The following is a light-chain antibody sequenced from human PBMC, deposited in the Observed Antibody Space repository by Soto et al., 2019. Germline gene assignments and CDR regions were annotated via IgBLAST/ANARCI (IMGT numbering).Light chain of an antibody. Sequence: QSVLTRPPSVSADPGQKVTISCSGSSSNIGDNYVSWYQQFPGTAPKLLIYDNNKRPSGIPDRFSGSTSGTSATLGITGLQTGDEADYYCGTWDTSLSAGVFGGGTKLTVL. CDR1: SSNIGDNY. CDR2: DNN. V-gene: IGLV1-51*01. J-gene: IGLJ2*01. CDR3: GTWDTSLSAGV.